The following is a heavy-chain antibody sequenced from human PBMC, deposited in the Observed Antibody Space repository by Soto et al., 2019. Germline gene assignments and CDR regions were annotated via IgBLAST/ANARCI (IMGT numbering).Heavy chain of an antibody. CDR2: ISGSAGNT. V-gene: IGHV3-23*01. D-gene: IGHD6-13*01. Sequence: EVQLLESGGGLVQPGGSLRLSCAASGFTFSSYAMSWVRQAPGKGLQWVSGISGSAGNTYYADSVKGRFTISRDNSKSTLYLQMNSLIVEDTAVYYCAKSTSSISSSLDYWGQGTLVTVSS. J-gene: IGHJ4*02. CDR1: GFTFSSYA. CDR3: AKSTSSISSSLDY.